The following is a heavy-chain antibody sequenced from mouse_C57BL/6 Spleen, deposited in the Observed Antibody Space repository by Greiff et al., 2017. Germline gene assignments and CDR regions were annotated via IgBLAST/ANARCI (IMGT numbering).Heavy chain of an antibody. CDR1: GYTFTDYY. CDR3: ARRPHYPGAMDY. D-gene: IGHD1-2*01. J-gene: IGHJ4*01. V-gene: IGHV1-26*01. CDR2: INPNNGGT. Sequence: VQLQQSGPELVKPGASVKISCKASGYTFTDYYMNWVKQSHGKSLEWIGDINPNNGGTSYNQKFKGKATLTVDKSSSTAYMELRSLTSEDSAVYYCARRPHYPGAMDYWGQGTSVTVSS.